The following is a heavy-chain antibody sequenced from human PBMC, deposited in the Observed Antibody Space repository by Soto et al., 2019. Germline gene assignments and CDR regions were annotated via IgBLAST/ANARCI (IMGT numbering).Heavy chain of an antibody. J-gene: IGHJ4*02. V-gene: IGHV1-18*04. CDR3: ARTDTWAY. CDR2: INTHNGHT. CDR1: GYTFTEYS. Sequence: QVQLVQSGAEVKKPGASVKVSCKTSGYTFTEYSMNWVRQAPGQRLEWMGWINTHNGHTHYSPRFDDRVTMTTDPSTSTAYMELKALRSDDTAVYYCARTDTWAYWGQGTLVTFSS. D-gene: IGHD3-16*01.